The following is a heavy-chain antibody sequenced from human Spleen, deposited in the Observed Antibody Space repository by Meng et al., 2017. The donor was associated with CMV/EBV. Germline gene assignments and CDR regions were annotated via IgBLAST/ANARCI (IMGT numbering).Heavy chain of an antibody. CDR1: GFTFSDYV. V-gene: IGHV3-20*04. Sequence: GESLKISCVVSGFTFSDYVIHWVRQAPGKGLEWVSGINWNGGSTGYADSVQGRFTISRDNAKNSLYLQMNSLRAEDTALYYCARDRGAGSYYNGYYYGVDVWGQGTTVTVSS. CDR3: ARDRGAGSYYNGYYYGVDV. J-gene: IGHJ6*02. D-gene: IGHD3-10*01. CDR2: INWNGGST.